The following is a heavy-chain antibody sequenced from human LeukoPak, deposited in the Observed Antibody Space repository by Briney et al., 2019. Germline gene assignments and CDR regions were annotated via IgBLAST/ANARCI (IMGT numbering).Heavy chain of an antibody. J-gene: IGHJ6*03. CDR2: IYPGGSA. Sequence: KSSETLSLTCTVSGGSIRTYFWSWIRQPPGKGLEWIGYIYPGGSANYNPSLESRVSISVDTSKNQFSLQLISVTAADAAVYFCARYNGPNYYTYYMDVWGKGTTVTVSS. CDR3: ARYNGPNYYTYYMDV. CDR1: GGSIRTYF. D-gene: IGHD2-8*01. V-gene: IGHV4-4*09.